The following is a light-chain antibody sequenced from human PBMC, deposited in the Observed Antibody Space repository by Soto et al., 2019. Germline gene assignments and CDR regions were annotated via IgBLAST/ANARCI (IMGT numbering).Light chain of an antibody. Sequence: AIQMTQSPSSLTASVGDRVTITCRTSQGIRSDLGWYQQKPGKAPKLLIYAASSLQSGVPSRFSGSSSGTDFTLTISSLQPEDFATYYCLQDYSYPYTFGQGTKLEIK. CDR2: AAS. V-gene: IGKV1-6*01. CDR1: QGIRSD. CDR3: LQDYSYPYT. J-gene: IGKJ2*01.